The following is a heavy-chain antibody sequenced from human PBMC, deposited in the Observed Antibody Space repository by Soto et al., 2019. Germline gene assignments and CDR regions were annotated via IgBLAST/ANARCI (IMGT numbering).Heavy chain of an antibody. CDR2: ISGSGGST. CDR3: AKGREVGATRLLDFDL. CDR1: GFTFSSYA. Sequence: EVPLLESGGGLVQPGGSLRLSCAASGFTFSSYAMSWVRQAPGKGLEWVSAISGSGGSTYYADSVKGRFTISRDNSQNTLYLQMNSLRAGDTAVYYCAKGREVGATRLLDFDLWGKGTLVTVPS. D-gene: IGHD1-26*01. J-gene: IGHJ4*02. V-gene: IGHV3-23*01.